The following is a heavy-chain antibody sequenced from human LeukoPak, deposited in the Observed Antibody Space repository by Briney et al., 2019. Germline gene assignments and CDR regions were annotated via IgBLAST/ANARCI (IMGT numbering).Heavy chain of an antibody. V-gene: IGHV3-48*03. D-gene: IGHD2-15*01. Sequence: GGSLRLSCAASGFTFSSYEMNWVRQAPGKGLEWVSYISSSGSTIYYADSVKGRFTISRDNAKNSLYLQMNSLRAEDTAVYYCARDGCSGGSCYSYYYYGMDVWVQGTTVTVSS. J-gene: IGHJ6*02. CDR3: ARDGCSGGSCYSYYYYGMDV. CDR1: GFTFSSYE. CDR2: ISSSGSTI.